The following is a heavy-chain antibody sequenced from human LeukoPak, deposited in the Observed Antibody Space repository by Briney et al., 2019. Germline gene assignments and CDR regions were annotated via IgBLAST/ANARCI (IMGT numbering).Heavy chain of an antibody. D-gene: IGHD5-12*01. V-gene: IGHV3-49*04. CDR2: IRSKTYGGTT. Sequence: GRSLRLSCKASGFTFGDYALSWVRQAPGKGLDWVGSIRSKTYGGTTEYAASVKGRFTISRDDSRTTAYLQMNSLKTEDTAVYYCTTDRVVATSTYYYYYGMDVWGQGTTVTVSS. CDR1: GFTFGDYA. CDR3: TTDRVVATSTYYYYYGMDV. J-gene: IGHJ6*02.